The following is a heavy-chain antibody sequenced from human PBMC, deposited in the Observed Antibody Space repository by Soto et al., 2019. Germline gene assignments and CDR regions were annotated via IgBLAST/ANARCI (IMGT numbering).Heavy chain of an antibody. V-gene: IGHV3-30-3*01. D-gene: IGHD3-10*01. J-gene: IGHJ6*02. Sequence: ESVGGVVQPGRSLRLSCAASGFTFSSYAMHWVRQAPGKGLEWVAVISYDGSNKYYADSVKGRFTISRDNSKNTLYLQMNSLRAEDTAVYYCAREDYYGSGSTIYYYGMDVWGQGTTVTVSS. CDR3: AREDYYGSGSTIYYYGMDV. CDR2: ISYDGSNK. CDR1: GFTFSSYA.